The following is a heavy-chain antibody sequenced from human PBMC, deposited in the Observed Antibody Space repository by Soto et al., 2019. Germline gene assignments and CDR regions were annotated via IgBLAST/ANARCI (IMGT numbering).Heavy chain of an antibody. J-gene: IGHJ6*01. CDR1: GFKFRDYW. V-gene: IGHV3-7*03. D-gene: IGHD4-17*01. CDR2: IKHDTSEA. CDR3: AKDSTVTTSLYFYYYGFDV. Sequence: EVQLVESGGGLVQPGRSLRLSCAASGFKFRDYWMSWVRQAPGKGLEWVGNIKHDTSEAHYADSVKGRFIISRDNSNSTLYLQMDSLRGEDTAVYYCAKDSTVTTSLYFYYYGFDVWGQGTTVTVSS.